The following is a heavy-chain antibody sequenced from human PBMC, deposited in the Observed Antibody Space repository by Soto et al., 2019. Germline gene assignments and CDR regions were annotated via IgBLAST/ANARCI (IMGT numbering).Heavy chain of an antibody. D-gene: IGHD3-10*01. CDR3: AKDIYYGSGSYDAFDI. J-gene: IGHJ3*02. V-gene: IGHV3-9*01. Sequence: EVQLVESGGGLVQPGRSLRLSCAASGFTFDDYAMHWVRQAPGKGLEWVSGISWNSGSIGYADSVKGRFTISRDNAKNSLYLQMNSLRAEHTALYYCAKDIYYGSGSYDAFDIWGQGTMVTVSS. CDR1: GFTFDDYA. CDR2: ISWNSGSI.